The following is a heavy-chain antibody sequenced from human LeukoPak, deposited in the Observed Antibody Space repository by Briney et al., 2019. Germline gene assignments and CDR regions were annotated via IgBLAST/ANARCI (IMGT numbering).Heavy chain of an antibody. D-gene: IGHD4-23*01. CDR2: TYYRSHWYG. Sequence: QTLSLTCAISGDSVSSTDAGWNWIRQSPSRGLEWVGRTYYRSHWYGDDVLSMKSRITIKPDTARHQYALQLQSVAPEDTALYYCARGGLIRVTVNSLIAFDLCVEEIMVTVSS. V-gene: IGHV6-1*01. CDR3: ARGGLIRVTVNSLIAFDL. J-gene: IGHJ3*01. CDR1: GDSVSSTDAG.